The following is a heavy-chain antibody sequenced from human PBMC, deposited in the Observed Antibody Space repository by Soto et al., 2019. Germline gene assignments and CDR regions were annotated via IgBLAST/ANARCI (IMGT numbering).Heavy chain of an antibody. V-gene: IGHV5-10-1*03. Sequence: EVQLVQSGAEVKKPGESLRISCKGSGYSFTNYWISWVRQMPGKGLEWMGRIDPSDSYTNYSPSFQGHVTISIDKSISRAYVQWSSLKASDTAIYYCAIRTPSNDYWGQGTLVTVSS. CDR1: GYSFTNYW. CDR3: AIRTPSNDY. J-gene: IGHJ4*02. CDR2: IDPSDSYT. D-gene: IGHD1-7*01.